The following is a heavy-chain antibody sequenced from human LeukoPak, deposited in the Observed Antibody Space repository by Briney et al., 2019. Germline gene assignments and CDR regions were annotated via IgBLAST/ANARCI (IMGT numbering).Heavy chain of an antibody. CDR2: ISSSSSYI. CDR3: ARDFSLRGSGDY. J-gene: IGHJ4*02. Sequence: GGSLRLSCAASGFTFSSYSMNWVRQAPGKGLEWVSSISSSSSYIYYVDSVKGRFTISRDNAKNSLYLQMNSLRAEDTAVYYCARDFSLRGSGDYWGQGTLVTVSS. CDR1: GFTFSSYS. D-gene: IGHD3-3*01. V-gene: IGHV3-21*01.